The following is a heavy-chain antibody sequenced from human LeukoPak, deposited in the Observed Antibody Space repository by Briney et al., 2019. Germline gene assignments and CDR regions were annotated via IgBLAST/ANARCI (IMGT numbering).Heavy chain of an antibody. D-gene: IGHD5-24*01. V-gene: IGHV3-21*01. CDR1: GFTFDDYG. CDR2: ISSSSSY. Sequence: GGSLRLSCAASGFTFDDYGMSWVRQAPGKGLEWVSFISSSSSYKYADSVKGRFTISRDNVKNSLYLQMNSLRAEDTAVYYCASSVGMATITHWGQGTLVTVSS. CDR3: ASSVGMATITH. J-gene: IGHJ4*02.